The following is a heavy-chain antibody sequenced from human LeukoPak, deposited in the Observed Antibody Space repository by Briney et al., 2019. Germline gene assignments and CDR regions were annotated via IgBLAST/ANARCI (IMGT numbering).Heavy chain of an antibody. V-gene: IGHV1-18*01. Sequence: GASVTVSCKASGYTFTSYGISWVRQAPGQGLEWMGWISAYNGNTNYAQKLQGRVTMTTDTSTSTAYMELRSLRSDDTAVYYCARVAEHIVVVTAIGWFDPWGQGTLVTVSS. CDR2: ISAYNGNT. CDR1: GYTFTSYG. J-gene: IGHJ5*02. CDR3: ARVAEHIVVVTAIGWFDP. D-gene: IGHD2-21*02.